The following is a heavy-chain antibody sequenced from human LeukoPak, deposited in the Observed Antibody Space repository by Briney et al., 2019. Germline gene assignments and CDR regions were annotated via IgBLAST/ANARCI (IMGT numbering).Heavy chain of an antibody. CDR1: GFTFSRYS. Sequence: GGSLRLSCAASGFTFSRYSMNWVRQAPGKGLEWVSFIYSDNTHYSDSVKGRFTISRDNSKNTLYLQMNSLRAEDTAVYYCARRAGAYSHPYDYWGQGTLVTVSS. CDR3: ARRAGAYSHPYDY. CDR2: IYSDNT. J-gene: IGHJ4*02. D-gene: IGHD4/OR15-4a*01. V-gene: IGHV3-53*01.